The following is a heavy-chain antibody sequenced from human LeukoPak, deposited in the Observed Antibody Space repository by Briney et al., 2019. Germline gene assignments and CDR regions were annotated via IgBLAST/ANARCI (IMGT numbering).Heavy chain of an antibody. CDR1: GCAFSSYA. Sequence: PGGSLRLVRAAWGCAFSSYAVSWVRQAPGKGLEWVSAISGSGSSTYYADSVKGRFTISRDNSKNTLYLQMNSLRADDTAVYYCAKGWTGYFDYWGQGTLVTVSS. D-gene: IGHD3/OR15-3a*01. V-gene: IGHV3-23*01. CDR2: ISGSGSST. CDR3: AKGWTGYFDY. J-gene: IGHJ4*02.